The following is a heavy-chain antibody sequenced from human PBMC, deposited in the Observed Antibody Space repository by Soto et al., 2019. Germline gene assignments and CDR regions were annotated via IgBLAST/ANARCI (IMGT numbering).Heavy chain of an antibody. CDR2: ISYDGNSK. CDR3: AMRVGATDY. D-gene: IGHD1-26*01. Sequence: QVQLVESGGGVVQPGRSLRLSCAASGFTFYTSALHWVRQAPGKGLEWVTFISYDGNSKYYTDSVKGRFTISRDNSKNTXXXQMXSLRAEDTAVYYCAMRVGATDYWGQGTLVIVSS. CDR1: GFTFYTSA. V-gene: IGHV3-30*03. J-gene: IGHJ4*02.